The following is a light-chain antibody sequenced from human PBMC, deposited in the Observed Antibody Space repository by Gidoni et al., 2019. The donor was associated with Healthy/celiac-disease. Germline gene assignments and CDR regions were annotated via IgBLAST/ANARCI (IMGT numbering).Light chain of an antibody. CDR3: QQYGSSPGT. J-gene: IGKJ1*01. V-gene: IGKV3-20*01. CDR1: QRVSSDY. Sequence: EIVLTQSPGTLSLSPGDRATLSCSASQRVSSDYLAWYQQKPGQAPRLHIYGAYSRATGIPDRLSGSGSGTDFTLTISRLGPEDFAVYYCQQYGSSPGTFGQGTKVEIK. CDR2: GAY.